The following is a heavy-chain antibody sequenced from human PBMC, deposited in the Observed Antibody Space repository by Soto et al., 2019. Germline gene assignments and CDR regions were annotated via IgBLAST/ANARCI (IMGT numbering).Heavy chain of an antibody. CDR1: GFSFGSYA. Sequence: EVQLLESGGGLVQPGGSLRLYCAASGFSFGSYAMSWVRQAPGKGLEWVSSIGGSGGHTHYAESVQGRFTISRDDSKKTLDLEMNSLTVEDTAVYFCAKGGPTVSYFDHWVQGRLVSVSS. CDR3: AKGGPTVSYFDH. J-gene: IGHJ4*02. CDR2: IGGSGGHT. D-gene: IGHD4-17*01. V-gene: IGHV3-23*01.